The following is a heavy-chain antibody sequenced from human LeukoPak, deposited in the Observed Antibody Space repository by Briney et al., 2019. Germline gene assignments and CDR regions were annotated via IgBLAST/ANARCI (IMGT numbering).Heavy chain of an antibody. CDR2: IYPGDSDT. Sequence: GESLKISCKGSGYSFGTFWIAWARQMPGKGLEWMGIIYPGDSDTRYSPSFQGQVTISVDKSISTAYLQWSSLKASDSAIYYCARVRNNWYGSFYHFAMDVWGQGTTVTVSS. V-gene: IGHV5-51*01. CDR3: ARVRNNWYGSFYHFAMDV. D-gene: IGHD4-17*01. CDR1: GYSFGTFW. J-gene: IGHJ6*02.